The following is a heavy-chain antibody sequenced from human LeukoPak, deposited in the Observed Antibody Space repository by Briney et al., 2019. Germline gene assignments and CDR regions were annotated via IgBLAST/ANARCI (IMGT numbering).Heavy chain of an antibody. J-gene: IGHJ2*01. D-gene: IGHD5-24*01. V-gene: IGHV4-59*01. CDR1: GASISNNY. CDR3: ARGRTDGFNFATPWARPTWYFDL. Sequence: SETLSPTRTVSGASISNNYWSWIRQPPGKGLEWIGYFYESVNTNYNPSLQSRATISVDTARKQFFLKLKSVTASDTAVYYCARGRTDGFNFATPWARPTWYFDLWGRGTLVTVSS. CDR2: FYESVNT.